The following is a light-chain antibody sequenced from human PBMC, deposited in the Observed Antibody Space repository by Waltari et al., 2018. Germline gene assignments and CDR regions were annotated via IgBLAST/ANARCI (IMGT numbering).Light chain of an antibody. Sequence: QSVLTQPPSVSAVPGQKVTISCSGFTSNIGSGYVSWYQQVPGTAPKLLIYDNNNRPSGVSDRFSGSKSGTSASLAITGLQTGDEADYYCGAWDSSLSADVFGSGTKLTVL. CDR2: DNN. CDR1: TSNIGSGY. J-gene: IGLJ6*01. CDR3: GAWDSSLSADV. V-gene: IGLV1-51*01.